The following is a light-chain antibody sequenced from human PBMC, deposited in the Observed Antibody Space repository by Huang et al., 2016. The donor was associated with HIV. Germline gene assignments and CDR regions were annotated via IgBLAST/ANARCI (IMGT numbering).Light chain of an antibody. CDR2: GAS. J-gene: IGKJ4*01. V-gene: IGKV3-15*01. Sequence: EIAMTQSQATLSVSPGERATLSCRASQSVRSNLAWYQQKPGQAPRLLIYGASTRPTGIPARFSGSGSGTEFTLTISSLQSEDFAVYYCQQYDNWPPLTFGGGTKVEI. CDR1: QSVRSN. CDR3: QQYDNWPPLT.